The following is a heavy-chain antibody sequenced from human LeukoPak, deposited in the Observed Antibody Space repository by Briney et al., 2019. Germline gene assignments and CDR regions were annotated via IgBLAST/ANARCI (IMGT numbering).Heavy chain of an antibody. V-gene: IGHV3-30*18. CDR3: AKDSKGYCSSTSCYRIY. J-gene: IGHJ4*02. D-gene: IGHD2-2*01. CDR1: GFTSISYG. Sequence: PGGSLRLSCAASGFTSISYGMHWVRQAPGKGLEWVAVISYDGRNKYYADSVKGRFTISRDNSKNTLYLQMNSLRAEDTAVYYCAKDSKGYCSSTSCYRIYWGQGTLVTVSS. CDR2: ISYDGRNK.